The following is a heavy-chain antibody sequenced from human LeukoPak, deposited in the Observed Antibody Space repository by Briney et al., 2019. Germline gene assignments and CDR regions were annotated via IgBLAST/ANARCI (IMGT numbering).Heavy chain of an antibody. V-gene: IGHV4-34*01. D-gene: IGHD3-10*01. CDR2: INHSGST. CDR1: GGSFSGYY. CDR3: ARLGRITMVRGVINRGYYFDY. J-gene: IGHJ4*02. Sequence: PSETLSLTCAVYGGSFSGYYWSWIRQPPGKGLEWIGEINHSGSTNYNPSLKSRVTISVDTSKNQFSLKLSSVTAADTAVYYCARLGRITMVRGVINRGYYFDYWGQGTLVTVSS.